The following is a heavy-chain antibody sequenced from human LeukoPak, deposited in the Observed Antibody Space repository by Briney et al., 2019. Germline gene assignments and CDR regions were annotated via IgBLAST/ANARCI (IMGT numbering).Heavy chain of an antibody. Sequence: ASVKVSCKASGYTFTSYDINWVRQATGQGLEWMGWMNPNSGNTGYAQKFQGRVTMTRNTSISTAYMELSSLRSEDTAVYYCARGRTYDFWSGYPTTFFDYWDQGTLVTVSS. CDR1: GYTFTSYD. CDR3: ARGRTYDFWSGYPTTFFDY. J-gene: IGHJ4*02. D-gene: IGHD3-3*01. CDR2: MNPNSGNT. V-gene: IGHV1-8*01.